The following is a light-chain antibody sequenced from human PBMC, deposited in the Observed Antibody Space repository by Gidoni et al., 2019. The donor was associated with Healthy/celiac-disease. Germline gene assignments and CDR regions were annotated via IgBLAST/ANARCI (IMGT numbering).Light chain of an antibody. J-gene: IGKJ2*02. CDR2: GAS. Sequence: EIVLPPSPGTLSLSPGERATLSCRASQSVSSSYLAWYQQKPGQAPRLLIYGASSRATGVPDSFSGSGSGTDVTLTISRLEPEDFAVYYCQQYGSSPGTFXQXTKLEIK. V-gene: IGKV3-20*01. CDR3: QQYGSSPGT. CDR1: QSVSSSY.